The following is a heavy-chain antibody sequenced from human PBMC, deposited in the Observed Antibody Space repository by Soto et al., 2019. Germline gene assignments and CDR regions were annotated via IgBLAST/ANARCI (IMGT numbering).Heavy chain of an antibody. CDR2: IYYSGST. CDR1: GGSISSYY. V-gene: IGHV4-59*08. CDR3: ARHHCSGGSCYGDFDL. Sequence: QVQLQESGPGLVKPSETLSLNCTVSGGSISSYYWSWIRQPPGKGLEWIGYIYYSGSTDYNPSLKSRVTISVDTSKNQFSLKLSSVTAADTAVHYCARHHCSGGSCYGDFDLWGRGTLVTVSS. J-gene: IGHJ2*01. D-gene: IGHD2-15*01.